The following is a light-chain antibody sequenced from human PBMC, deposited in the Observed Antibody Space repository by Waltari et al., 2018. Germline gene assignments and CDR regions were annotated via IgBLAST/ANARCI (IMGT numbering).Light chain of an antibody. CDR2: DAS. Sequence: EIVLTQSPGTLSLSPGERATLSCRASQSVGKFLAWYQQKPGQAPRLLIYDASIRATGIPDRFSGSGSGTDFSLTISRLEPEDFALYYCQHYVRLPVSFGQGTKVGI. CDR1: QSVGKF. J-gene: IGKJ1*01. CDR3: QHYVRLPVS. V-gene: IGKV3-20*01.